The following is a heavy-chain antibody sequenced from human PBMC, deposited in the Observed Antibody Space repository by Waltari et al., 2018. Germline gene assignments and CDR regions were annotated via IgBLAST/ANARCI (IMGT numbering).Heavy chain of an antibody. CDR3: ATGIVVVPAANRGYAFDI. CDR2: INPNSVGT. D-gene: IGHD2-2*01. Sequence: QVQLVQSGAEVKKPGASVKVSCKASGYTFTGYYMHWVRQAPGQGLEWMGWINPNSVGTIYAQNFQGRVTMTRDTSISTAYMELSRLRSDDTALYYCATGIVVVPAANRGYAFDIWGQGTMVTVSS. J-gene: IGHJ3*02. CDR1: GYTFTGYY. V-gene: IGHV1-2*02.